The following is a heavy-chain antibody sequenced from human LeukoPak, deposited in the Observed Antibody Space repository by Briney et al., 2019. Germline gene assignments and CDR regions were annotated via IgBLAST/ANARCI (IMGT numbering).Heavy chain of an antibody. V-gene: IGHV3-43D*03. Sequence: GGSLRLSCAASGFAFNDYAMHWVRQAPGKGLEWVSLISWDSGNTYYADSVKGRFTISRDNSKNSLSLQMNSLRAEDTALYYCAKGPGAAVGKRYIQHWGQGTLVTVSS. CDR3: AKGPGAAVGKRYIQH. J-gene: IGHJ1*01. CDR1: GFAFNDYA. CDR2: ISWDSGNT. D-gene: IGHD6-13*01.